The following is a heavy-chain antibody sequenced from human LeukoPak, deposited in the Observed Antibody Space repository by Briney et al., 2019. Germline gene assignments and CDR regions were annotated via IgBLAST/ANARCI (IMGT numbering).Heavy chain of an antibody. CDR3: ARHASYSSSWYPLQH. Sequence: PSETLSLTCTVSGGSISSYYWSWIRQPPGKGLEWIGNIYDSGSTNYNPSLKSRVTISVDTSNNQFSLKLNSVTAADTAVYYCARHASYSSSWYPLQHWGQGTLVTVSS. J-gene: IGHJ1*01. D-gene: IGHD6-13*01. CDR2: IYDSGST. CDR1: GGSISSYY. V-gene: IGHV4-59*08.